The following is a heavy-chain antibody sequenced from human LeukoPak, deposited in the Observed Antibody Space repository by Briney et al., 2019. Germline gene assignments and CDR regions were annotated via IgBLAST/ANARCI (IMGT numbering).Heavy chain of an antibody. J-gene: IGHJ5*02. Sequence: PGGSLRLSCAASGFTFGSYAMSWVRQAPGKGLEWVSAISGSGGSTYYADSVKGRFTISRDNSKNTLYLQMNSLRAEDTAVYYCAKGFPTFWSGYSGDSGFDPWGQGTLVTVSS. CDR2: ISGSGGST. CDR1: GFTFGSYA. D-gene: IGHD3-3*01. V-gene: IGHV3-23*01. CDR3: AKGFPTFWSGYSGDSGFDP.